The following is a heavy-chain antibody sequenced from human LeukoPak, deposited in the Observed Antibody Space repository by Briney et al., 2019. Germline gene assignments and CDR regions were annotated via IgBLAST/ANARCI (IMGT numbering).Heavy chain of an antibody. CDR3: TRVGYIDEGIDY. CDR1: GFTLSSYA. Sequence: GGSLRLSCAASGFTLSSYAMTWVRQAPGKGLEWVANIKQDGSKKSYVDSVKGRFTISRDNAKNSLYLQMNSLRAEDTAIYYCTRVGYIDEGIDYWGQGTLVTVSS. J-gene: IGHJ4*02. V-gene: IGHV3-7*04. CDR2: IKQDGSKK. D-gene: IGHD5-24*01.